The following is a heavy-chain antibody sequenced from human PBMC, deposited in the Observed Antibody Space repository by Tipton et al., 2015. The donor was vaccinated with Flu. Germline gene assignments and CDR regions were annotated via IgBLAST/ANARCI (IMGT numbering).Heavy chain of an antibody. CDR3: AKEENDILTGYYYYGMDV. Sequence: SLRLSCVASGFTFDDYAMHWVRQAPGKGLEWVSGISWNSGSIGYADSVKGRFTISRDNAKNSLYLQMNSLRAEDTALYYCAKEENDILTGYYYYGMDVWGQGTTVTVSS. V-gene: IGHV3-9*01. CDR2: ISWNSGSI. J-gene: IGHJ6*02. D-gene: IGHD3-9*01. CDR1: GFTFDDYA.